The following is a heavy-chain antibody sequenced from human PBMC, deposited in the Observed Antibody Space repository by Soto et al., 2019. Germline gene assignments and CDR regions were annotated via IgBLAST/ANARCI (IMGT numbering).Heavy chain of an antibody. CDR1: GGSISSSSYY. CDR2: IYYSGST. Sequence: SETLSLTCTVSGGSISSSSYYWGWIRQPPGKGLEWIGSIYYSGSTYYNPSLRSRLTMSVDTSKSQFSLRLSSVTAADTAVYYCARATGTLRSRNCDYWGQGSLVTVSS. CDR3: ARATGTLRSRNCDY. D-gene: IGHD1-1*01. J-gene: IGHJ4*02. V-gene: IGHV4-39*07.